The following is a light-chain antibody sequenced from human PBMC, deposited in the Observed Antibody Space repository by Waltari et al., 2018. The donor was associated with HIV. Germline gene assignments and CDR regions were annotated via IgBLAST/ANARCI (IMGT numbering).Light chain of an antibody. Sequence: DIQMTQSPFSLSASVGDRVTITCQASQDIKHYLNWYQQKPGKAPNLLIYDASHLETGVPSRFTGGGSGTHFTLTISSLLPDDTATYYCQQYDELEYTFGQGTKIEIK. CDR2: DAS. J-gene: IGKJ2*01. CDR1: QDIKHY. V-gene: IGKV1-33*01. CDR3: QQYDELEYT.